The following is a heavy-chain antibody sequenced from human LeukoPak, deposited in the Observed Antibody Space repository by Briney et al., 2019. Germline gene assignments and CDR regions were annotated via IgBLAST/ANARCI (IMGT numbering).Heavy chain of an antibody. Sequence: SVKLSCKASGGSFSAFASSWVRHPPGQGREWMGGITPLFATTKFAQKFQGRVTIAADESMSTVYMELSSLRSEDTAVYFCAAVPTGLGPAYYYEMDVWGRGTTVIVSS. J-gene: IGHJ6*04. V-gene: IGHV1-69*01. CDR2: ITPLFATT. D-gene: IGHD1-1*01. CDR3: AAVPTGLGPAYYYEMDV. CDR1: GGSFSAFA.